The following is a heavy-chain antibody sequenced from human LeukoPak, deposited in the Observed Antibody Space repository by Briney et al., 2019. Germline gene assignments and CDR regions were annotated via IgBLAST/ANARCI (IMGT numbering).Heavy chain of an antibody. V-gene: IGHV3-33*01. J-gene: IGHJ4*02. CDR3: ASEAYSTSWYYFDY. CDR1: GFTFSSYG. Sequence: PGGSLRLSCAASGFTFSSYGMHWVRQAPGKGLEWVAAIWSDGTNKYYADSVKGRFTISRDNSKNTLYLQMNSLRAEDTAVYYCASEAYSTSWYYFDYWGQGTLVPVSS. CDR2: IWSDGTNK. D-gene: IGHD6-13*01.